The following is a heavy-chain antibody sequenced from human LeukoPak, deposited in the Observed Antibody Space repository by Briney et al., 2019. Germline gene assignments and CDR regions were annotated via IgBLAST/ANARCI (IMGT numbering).Heavy chain of an antibody. CDR3: ANAEEYYYYMDV. J-gene: IGHJ6*03. CDR2: IYHSGST. Sequence: PSETLSLTCTVSGYSISSGYYWGWIRQPPGKGLEWIGSIYHSGSTYYIPSLKSRVTISVDTSKNQFSLKLSSVTAADTAVYYCANAEEYYYYMDVWGKGTTVTVSS. CDR1: GYSISSGYY. V-gene: IGHV4-38-2*02.